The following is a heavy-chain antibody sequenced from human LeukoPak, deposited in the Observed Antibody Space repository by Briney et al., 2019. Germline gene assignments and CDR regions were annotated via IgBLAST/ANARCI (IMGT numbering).Heavy chain of an antibody. CDR1: GFTFSSFW. CDR2: INTDGSST. CDR3: ARGLGYCSGGACSV. Sequence: GGSLRLSCAASGFTFSSFWMHWVRHAPGKGLVWVSRINTDGSSTNYADSVKGRFTISRDNAKNTLFLQMNSLRANDTAVYYCARGLGYCSGGACSVWGQGTLVTVSS. V-gene: IGHV3-74*01. D-gene: IGHD2-15*01. J-gene: IGHJ4*02.